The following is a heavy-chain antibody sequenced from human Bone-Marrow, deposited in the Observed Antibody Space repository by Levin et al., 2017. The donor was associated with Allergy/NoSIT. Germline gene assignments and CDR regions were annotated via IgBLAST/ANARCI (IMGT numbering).Heavy chain of an antibody. CDR1: GGSISSYH. Sequence: SETLSLTCIVSGGSISSYHWSWIRQPPGKGLEWIGYIYYSGSTNYNPSLKSRVTMSVDTSKNQFSLTLNSVTAADTAVYYCARDRVVASSGTYYDYSMAVWGQGTTVTVSS. J-gene: IGHJ6*02. CDR2: IYYSGST. D-gene: IGHD2-15*01. CDR3: ARDRVVASSGTYYDYSMAV. V-gene: IGHV4-59*01.